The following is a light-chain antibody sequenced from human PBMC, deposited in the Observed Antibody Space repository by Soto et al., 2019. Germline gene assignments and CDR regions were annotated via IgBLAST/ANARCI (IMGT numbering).Light chain of an antibody. V-gene: IGLV2-14*01. CDR2: EVS. J-gene: IGLJ1*01. CDR1: SSDVGGYNY. CDR3: SSYTSSSN. Sequence: QSALTQPASVSGSPGQSITISCTGTSSDVGGYNYVSWYQQHPGKAPKLMIYEVSNRPSGVSNRFSGSKSGNTASLTISGLQAEDEADYYCSSYTSSSNFGPGTKVTVL.